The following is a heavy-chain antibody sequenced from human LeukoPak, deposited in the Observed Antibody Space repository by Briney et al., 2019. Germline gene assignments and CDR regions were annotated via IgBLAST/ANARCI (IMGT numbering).Heavy chain of an antibody. V-gene: IGHV3-21*01. D-gene: IGHD4-11*01. CDR3: ARDLTVTTGGYFQH. CDR1: GFTLSTYS. Sequence: GGSLRLSCAASGFTLSTYSMTWVRQAPGKGLEWVSSITSSSYIYYADSLKGRFTISRDDAKNSLFLQMNSLRAGDTAVYFCARDLTVTTGGYFQHWGQGTLVTVSS. J-gene: IGHJ1*01. CDR2: ITSSSYI.